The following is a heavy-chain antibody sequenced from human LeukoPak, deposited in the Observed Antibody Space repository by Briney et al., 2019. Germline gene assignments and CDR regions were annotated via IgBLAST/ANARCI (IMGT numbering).Heavy chain of an antibody. V-gene: IGHV3-30*02. CDR2: LRYDGRNI. Sequence: GGSLRLSCAASGFTFSSYGMHWVRQAPGKGLEWVAFLRYDGRNIYYADTVKGRFTISRDNSKNTLHLQMSSLRAEDTAVYYCARLLAYNSGGEAFDHWGQGTLVTVSS. D-gene: IGHD1-20*01. J-gene: IGHJ4*02. CDR1: GFTFSSYG. CDR3: ARLLAYNSGGEAFDH.